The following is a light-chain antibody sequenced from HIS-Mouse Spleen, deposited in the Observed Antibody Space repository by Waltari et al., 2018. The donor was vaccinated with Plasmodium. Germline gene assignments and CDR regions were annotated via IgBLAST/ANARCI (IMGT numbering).Light chain of an antibody. V-gene: IGLV2-11*01. CDR3: CSYAGSYTLV. CDR1: TSDVGGSNF. J-gene: IGLJ2*01. CDR2: DVS. Sequence: QSALTQPRSVSGSPGQSVPISCPGTTSDVGGSNFVSWYQQHPGKAPKLMIYDVSKRPSGVPDRFSGSKSGNTASLTISGLQAEDEADYYCCSYAGSYTLVFGGGTKLTVL.